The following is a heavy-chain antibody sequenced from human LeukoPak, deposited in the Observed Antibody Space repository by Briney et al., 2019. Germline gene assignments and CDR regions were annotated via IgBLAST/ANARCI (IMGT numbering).Heavy chain of an antibody. CDR3: ASVSRGRGDWDH. CDR1: GFTFSSYW. CDR2: IKQDGSEK. Sequence: GGSLRLSCAASGFTFSSYWMTWVRQGPGKGLEWVANIKQDGSEKQYVNAVKGRFTISRDNAKNSLYLQMNNLRAEDTAVYYCASVSRGRGDWDHWGQGTLVTVSS. D-gene: IGHD2-21*02. J-gene: IGHJ4*02. V-gene: IGHV3-7*01.